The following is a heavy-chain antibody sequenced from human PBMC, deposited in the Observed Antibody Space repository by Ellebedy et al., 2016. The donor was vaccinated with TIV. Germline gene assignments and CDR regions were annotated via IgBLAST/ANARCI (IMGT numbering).Heavy chain of an antibody. J-gene: IGHJ5*02. CDR3: ARLVVGPKFWFDP. CDR2: IYPDDSDT. CDR1: GYSFASYW. Sequence: GESLKISXKVSGYSFASYWIAWVRQMPGKGLEWMGIIYPDDSDTRYSPSFEGQVTMSADKSSSTVYLQWSSLKASDTAMYYCARLVVGPKFWFDPWGQGTLVTVSS. D-gene: IGHD1-26*01. V-gene: IGHV5-51*01.